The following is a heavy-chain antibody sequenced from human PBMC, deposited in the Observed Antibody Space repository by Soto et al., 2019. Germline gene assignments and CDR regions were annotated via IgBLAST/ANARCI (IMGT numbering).Heavy chain of an antibody. D-gene: IGHD3-10*01. CDR1: GGYFNDNY. V-gene: IGHV4-34*01. CDR2: ISRSGTT. J-gene: IGHJ5*02. Sequence: QVQLQQGGAGLLKPSETLSLSCAVYGGYFNDNYYTWFRQPPGKGLEWIGEISRSGTTKYIPSLKSRASISFDTSSTQVSMKVTSVTAADTAVYYCATSLWFGTQVELWGQGALVTVSS. CDR3: ATSLWFGTQVEL.